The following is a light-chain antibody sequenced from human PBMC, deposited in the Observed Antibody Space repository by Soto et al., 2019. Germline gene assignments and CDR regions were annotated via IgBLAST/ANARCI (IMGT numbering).Light chain of an antibody. J-gene: IGLJ1*01. CDR1: SSDIVGYTY. CDR3: SSLADSNSYV. CDR2: EVS. Sequence: QSALTQPPSASGSPGQSVPISCSGISSDIVGYTYVSWYQHHPGKAPKLMIDEVSKRPSLVPVRFSGSKPGNTASLTVTGLLAEDEADYYCSSLADSNSYVFVTGTKVT. V-gene: IGLV2-8*01.